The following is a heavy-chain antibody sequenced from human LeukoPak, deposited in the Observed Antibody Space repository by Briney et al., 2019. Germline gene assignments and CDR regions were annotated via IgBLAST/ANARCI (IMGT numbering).Heavy chain of an antibody. D-gene: IGHD1-1*01. CDR2: IYHSGSA. J-gene: IGHJ6*02. CDR1: GGSISSSGYS. Sequence: SGTLSLTCAVSGGSISSSGYSWSWIRQPPGKGLEWIGYIYHSGSAYYNPPLKSRVTISVDRSKNQFSLKLRSVTAADTAVYYCAREPTGYYYGMDVWGQGTTVTVSS. V-gene: IGHV4-30-2*01. CDR3: AREPTGYYYGMDV.